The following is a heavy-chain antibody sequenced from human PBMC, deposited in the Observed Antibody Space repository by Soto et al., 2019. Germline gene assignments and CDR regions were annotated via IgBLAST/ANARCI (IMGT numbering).Heavy chain of an antibody. V-gene: IGHV1-69*13. Sequence: GSSVKVSCKASGGTFSSYAISWVRQAPGQGLEWMGGIIPIFGTANYAQKFQGRVTITADESTSTAYMELSSLRSEDTAVYYCARGIVVVTARRPLQNAFDIWGQGTMVTVSS. J-gene: IGHJ3*02. CDR1: GGTFSSYA. D-gene: IGHD2-21*02. CDR2: IIPIFGTA. CDR3: ARGIVVVTARRPLQNAFDI.